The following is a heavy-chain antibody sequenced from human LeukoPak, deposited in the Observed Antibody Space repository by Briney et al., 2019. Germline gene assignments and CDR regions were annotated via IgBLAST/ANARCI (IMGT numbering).Heavy chain of an antibody. Sequence: GASVKVSCKASGYTFTSYYMHWVRQAPGQGLEWMGIINPSGGSTSYAQKFQGRVTMTRDTSTSTVYMELSSLRSEDTAVYYCARSLLSGSGSASWVSWGQGTLVTVSS. D-gene: IGHD3-10*01. V-gene: IGHV1-46*01. CDR2: INPSGGST. CDR1: GYTFTSYY. J-gene: IGHJ5*02. CDR3: ARSLLSGSGSASWVS.